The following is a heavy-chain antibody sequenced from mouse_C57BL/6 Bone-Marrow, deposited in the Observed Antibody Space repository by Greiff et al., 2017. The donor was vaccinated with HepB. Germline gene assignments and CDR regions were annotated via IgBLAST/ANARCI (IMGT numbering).Heavy chain of an antibody. CDR3: ARDDGYYGWAMDY. CDR1: GYTFTSYW. V-gene: IGHV1-7*01. D-gene: IGHD2-3*01. Sequence: VQRVESGAELAKPGASVKLSCKASGYTFTSYWMHWVKQRPGQGLEWIGYINPSSGYTKYNQKFKDKATLTADKSSSTAYMQLSSLTYEDSAVYYCARDDGYYGWAMDYWGQGTSVTVSS. J-gene: IGHJ4*01. CDR2: INPSSGYT.